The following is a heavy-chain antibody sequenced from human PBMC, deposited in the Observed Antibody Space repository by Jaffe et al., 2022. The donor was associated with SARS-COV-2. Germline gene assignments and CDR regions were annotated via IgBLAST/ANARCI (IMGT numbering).Heavy chain of an antibody. J-gene: IGHJ4*02. CDR3: ARGSYQFDY. CDR2: IKGIASGETT. V-gene: IGHV3-49*03. Sequence: EVQLVESGGGLVQPGRSLRLSCTVSGFTFGDYAMSWFRQAPGKGLEWVGFIKGIASGETTEYAASVKGRFTISRDDSKRIAYLQMNSLKTEDTAVYYCARGSYQFDYWGQGTLVTVSS. D-gene: IGHD1-26*01. CDR1: GFTFGDYA.